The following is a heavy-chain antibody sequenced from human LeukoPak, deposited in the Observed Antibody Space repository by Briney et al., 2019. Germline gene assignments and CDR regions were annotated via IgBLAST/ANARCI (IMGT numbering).Heavy chain of an antibody. CDR3: ARDLLSYYFDY. J-gene: IGHJ4*02. D-gene: IGHD5/OR15-5a*01. CDR1: GFTFSSYA. Sequence: GRSLRLSCEASGFTFSSYAMHWVRQAPGKGLEWVAVISYDGGNKYYADSVKGRFTISRDNSKNTLYLQMNSLRAEDTAVYYCARDLLSYYFDYWGQGTLVTVSS. CDR2: ISYDGGNK. V-gene: IGHV3-30-3*01.